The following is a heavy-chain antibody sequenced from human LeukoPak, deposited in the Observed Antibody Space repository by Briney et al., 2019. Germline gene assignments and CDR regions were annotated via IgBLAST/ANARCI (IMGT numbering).Heavy chain of an antibody. Sequence: PGGSLRLSCAASGFTFSSYSMNWVRQAPGEGRERVSPISSSSSYRYYADSVKGLFTISRDNAKNSLYLQMNSLRAEDTAVYYCARDYGYWGQGTLVTVSS. CDR2: ISSSSSYR. CDR3: ARDYGY. J-gene: IGHJ4*02. CDR1: GFTFSSYS. D-gene: IGHD3-10*01. V-gene: IGHV3-21*01.